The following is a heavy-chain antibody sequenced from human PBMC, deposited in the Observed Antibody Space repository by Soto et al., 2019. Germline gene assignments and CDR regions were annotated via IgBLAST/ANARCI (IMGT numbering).Heavy chain of an antibody. CDR2: GYSGGST. CDR1: GFTVSSND. V-gene: IGHV3-53*01. J-gene: IGHJ6*02. CDR3: ARDRFSYDSSGYFWERFSYYYYYGMDL. D-gene: IGHD3-22*01. Sequence: GGSLSLSCTASGFTVSSNDMSWVRQAPGKGLEWVSVGYSGGSTYYADSVKGRFTISRDNSKNTLYLQMNSLRAEDTAVYYCARDRFSYDSSGYFWERFSYYYYYGMDLWGQGTPVTVSS.